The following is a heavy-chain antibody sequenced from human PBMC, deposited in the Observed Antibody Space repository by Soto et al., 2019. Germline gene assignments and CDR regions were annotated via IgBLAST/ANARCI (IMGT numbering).Heavy chain of an antibody. J-gene: IGHJ6*03. CDR1: GGSISSSRYY. CDR3: ARRYYDFWSGYYISRDYYYYYMDV. CDR2: IYYSGST. D-gene: IGHD3-3*01. Sequence: NPSETLALTCTVSGGSISSSRYYWGWISQPPGKGLEWIGSIYYSGSTYYNPSLKSRVTISVDTSKNQFSLKLSSVTAADTAVYYCARRYYDFWSGYYISRDYYYYYMDVWGKGTTVTVSS. V-gene: IGHV4-39*01.